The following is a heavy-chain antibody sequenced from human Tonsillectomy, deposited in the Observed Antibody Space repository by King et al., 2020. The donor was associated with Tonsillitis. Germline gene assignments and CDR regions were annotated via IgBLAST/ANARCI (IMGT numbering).Heavy chain of an antibody. Sequence: QLVQSGGGLVKPGGSLRLSCAASGFTFTNVWMSWVRHTPGKGLEWIARIRSKRDGEKTDYATPVKGRLTVSRDDSTKTVYLQMNSLEIEDTALYYCTXGAPSXTFFXYWGQGTLVTVSS. CDR2: IRSKRDGEKT. CDR1: GFTFTNVW. CDR3: TXGAPSXTFFXY. J-gene: IGHJ4*02. V-gene: IGHV3-15*01. D-gene: IGHD1-26*01.